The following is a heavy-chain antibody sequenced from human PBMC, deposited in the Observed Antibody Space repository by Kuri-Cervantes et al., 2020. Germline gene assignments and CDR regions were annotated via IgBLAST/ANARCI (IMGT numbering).Heavy chain of an antibody. CDR1: GLSLSTSGMC. CDR3: ARISTVTTPPYYYGMDV. CDR2: IDWDDDK. J-gene: IGHJ6*02. Sequence: SGPTLVNPTQTLTLNCTFSGLSLSTSGMCVSWIRQPPGKALEWRARIDWDDDKYYSTSLKTRLTISKDTSKNQVVLTMTNMDPVDTATYYCARISTVTTPPYYYGMDVWGQGTTVTVSS. D-gene: IGHD4-17*01. V-gene: IGHV2-70*11.